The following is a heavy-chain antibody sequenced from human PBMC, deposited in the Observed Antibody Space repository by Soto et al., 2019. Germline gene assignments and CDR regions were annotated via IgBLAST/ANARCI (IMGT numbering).Heavy chain of an antibody. CDR3: ASLKGRRGIYAYIWGSYRHNWFDP. D-gene: IGHD3-16*02. V-gene: IGHV4-34*01. CDR2: LNHSGSP. J-gene: IGHJ5*02. Sequence: QVQLQQWGAGLLKPSETLSLTCAVYGGSFSGYYWSWIRQPPGKGLEWIGELNHSGSPNYNPYLRRRVTISVYTSKNQFSLKRSSVTAADTAVYYCASLKGRRGIYAYIWGSYRHNWFDPWGRGTLVTVSS. CDR1: GGSFSGYY.